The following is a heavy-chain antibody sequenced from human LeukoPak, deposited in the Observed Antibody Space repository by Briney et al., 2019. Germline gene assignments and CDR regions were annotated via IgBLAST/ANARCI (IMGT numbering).Heavy chain of an antibody. CDR2: INPNSGGT. CDR3: ARDGDSIAARPYYYYTDV. CDR1: GYTFTGYY. D-gene: IGHD6-6*01. V-gene: IGHV1-2*02. Sequence: ASVKVSCKASGYTFTGYYMHWARQAPGQGLEWMGWINPNSGGTNYAQKFQGRVTMTRDTSISTAYMELSRLRSDDTAVYYCARDGDSIAARPYYYYTDVWGKGTTVTVSS. J-gene: IGHJ6*03.